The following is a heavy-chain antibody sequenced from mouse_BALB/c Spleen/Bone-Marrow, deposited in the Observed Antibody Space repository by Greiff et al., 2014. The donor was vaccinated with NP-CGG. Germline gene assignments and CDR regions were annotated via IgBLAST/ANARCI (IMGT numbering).Heavy chain of an antibody. CDR1: GFTFSSYG. Sequence: EVQLVESGGDLVKPGGSLKLSCVASGFTFSSYGMSWVRQTPDKRLEWVATISSGVIYTYYSDSVKGRFTISRDNAKNTLYLQMSSLKSEDTAMYYCARHYDGYWFAYWGQGTLVTVSA. J-gene: IGHJ3*01. CDR2: ISSGVIYT. V-gene: IGHV5-6*01. D-gene: IGHD2-3*01. CDR3: ARHYDGYWFAY.